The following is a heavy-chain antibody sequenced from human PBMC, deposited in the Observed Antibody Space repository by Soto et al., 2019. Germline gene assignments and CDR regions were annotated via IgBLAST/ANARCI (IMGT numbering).Heavy chain of an antibody. V-gene: IGHV3-23*01. CDR3: AKVAVGFGYFDR. CDR2: ISASGGNI. J-gene: IGHJ2*01. CDR1: GFIFSDYA. Sequence: EVQLLESGGGLARPGGSLRLSCVASGFIFSDYAMNWVRQAPGKGLEWVATISASGGNIEYADSLKGRFTISRDNSKNKLYVQLLGLPADVTAIDYCAKVAVGFGYFDRWGRGILVTVSS. D-gene: IGHD2-2*01.